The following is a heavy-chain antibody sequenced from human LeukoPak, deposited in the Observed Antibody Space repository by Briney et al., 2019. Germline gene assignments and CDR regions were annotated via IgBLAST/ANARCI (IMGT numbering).Heavy chain of an antibody. CDR2: IYTSGST. J-gene: IGHJ4*02. D-gene: IGHD3-10*01. CDR1: GGSISSYY. CDR3: ARGAVSYHGSGSLSYYFDY. V-gene: IGHV4-4*07. Sequence: SETLSLTCTVSGGSISSYYWSWIRQPAGKGLEWIGRIYTSGSTNYNPSLKSRVTISVDKSKNQFSLKLSSVTAADTAVYYCARGAVSYHGSGSLSYYFDYWGQGTLVTVSS.